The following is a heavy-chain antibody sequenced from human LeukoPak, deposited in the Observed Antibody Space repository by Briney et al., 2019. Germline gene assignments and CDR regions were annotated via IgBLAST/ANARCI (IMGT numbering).Heavy chain of an antibody. Sequence: GGSLRLSCAASGFTFSSYAMSWVRQAPGKGLEWVSAISGSGGSTYYADSVKGRFTISRDNSKNTLYLQMNSLRAEDTAVYYCAKGKGVVPAAIRGGNWFDPWGQGTPVTVSS. J-gene: IGHJ5*02. V-gene: IGHV3-23*01. D-gene: IGHD2-2*01. CDR1: GFTFSSYA. CDR2: ISGSGGST. CDR3: AKGKGVVPAAIRGGNWFDP.